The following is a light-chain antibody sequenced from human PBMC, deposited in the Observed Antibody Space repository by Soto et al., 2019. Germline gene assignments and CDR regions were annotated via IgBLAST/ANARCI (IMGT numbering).Light chain of an antibody. V-gene: IGKV3-15*01. CDR1: QSLSNT. J-gene: IGKJ1*01. Sequence: EIVMTQSPATLSVSPGERATLSCRASQSLSNTLAWYQQKPGQAPKLLMFDVSTRATGIPARFSGSGSGTEFTLTISSLQSEDFAVYYCTQYDKWPRTFGQGTKVDIK. CDR3: TQYDKWPRT. CDR2: DVS.